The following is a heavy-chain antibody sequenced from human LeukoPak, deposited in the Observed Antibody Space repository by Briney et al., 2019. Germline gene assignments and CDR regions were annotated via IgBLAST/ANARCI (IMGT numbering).Heavy chain of an antibody. D-gene: IGHD2-15*01. CDR1: GFTFSDYG. CDR2: ISYDGDNK. Sequence: PAGSLRLSCVASGFTFSDYGMNWVRQAPGKGLEWVADISYDGDNKYYPDSMTGRFTISRDNSKNTLYMQMNSLTAEDTAVYYCAKVGSVGSCYSCLFDPWGQGTLVTVSS. J-gene: IGHJ5*02. CDR3: AKVGSVGSCYSCLFDP. V-gene: IGHV3-30*18.